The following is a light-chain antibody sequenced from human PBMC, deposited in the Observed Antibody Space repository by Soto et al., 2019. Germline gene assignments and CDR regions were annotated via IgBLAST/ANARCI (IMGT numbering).Light chain of an antibody. V-gene: IGLV2-11*01. CDR3: CSYAGSVVV. CDR2: DVS. J-gene: IGLJ2*01. Sequence: QSALTQPRSVSGSPGQSVTISCTGTSSDVGGYNYVSWYQQHPGKAPKLMIYDVSKRPSGVPDRFSGSKSGNTASLTISGLQVEDEADYYCCSYAGSVVVFGGGTKLTVL. CDR1: SSDVGGYNY.